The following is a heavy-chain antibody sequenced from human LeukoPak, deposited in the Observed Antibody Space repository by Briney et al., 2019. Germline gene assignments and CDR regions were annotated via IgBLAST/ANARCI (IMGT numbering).Heavy chain of an antibody. Sequence: PQTLSLTCTVSGGSISSGGYYWSWIRQHPGKGLEWIGYIYYSGSTYYNPSLKSRVTISVDTSKNQFSLKLSSVTAADTAVYYCARGGSYRYHYFDYWGQGTLVTVSS. J-gene: IGHJ4*02. CDR2: IYYSGST. CDR1: GGSISSGGYY. V-gene: IGHV4-31*03. CDR3: ARGGSYRYHYFDY. D-gene: IGHD3-16*02.